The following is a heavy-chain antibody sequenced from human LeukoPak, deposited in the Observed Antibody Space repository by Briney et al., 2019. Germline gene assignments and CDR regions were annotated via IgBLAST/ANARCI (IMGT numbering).Heavy chain of an antibody. CDR2: IDTAKGDT. CDR3: ARVVDSGWGAFDV. V-gene: IGHV1-3*04. Sequence: ASVKVSCKASGYTFTSYAMHWVRQAPGQGLEWMGWIDTAKGDTKYSQRLQGRASLTRDTSASTTYMELSSLRSEDTAVNYCARVVDSGWGAFDVWGQGTMVTVSS. D-gene: IGHD6-19*01. CDR1: GYTFTSYA. J-gene: IGHJ3*01.